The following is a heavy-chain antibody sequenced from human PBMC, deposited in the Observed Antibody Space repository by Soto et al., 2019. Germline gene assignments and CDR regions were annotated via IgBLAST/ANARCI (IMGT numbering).Heavy chain of an antibody. V-gene: IGHV4-31*03. D-gene: IGHD6-6*01. CDR1: GGSISSGGYY. Sequence: SETLSLTCTVSGGSISSGGYYWSWIRQHPGKGLEWIGYIYYSGSTYYNPSLKSRVTISVDTSKNQLSLKLSSVTAADTAVYYCARVIIEIDARPGTNWFDPWGQGTLVTVSS. J-gene: IGHJ5*02. CDR2: IYYSGST. CDR3: ARVIIEIDARPGTNWFDP.